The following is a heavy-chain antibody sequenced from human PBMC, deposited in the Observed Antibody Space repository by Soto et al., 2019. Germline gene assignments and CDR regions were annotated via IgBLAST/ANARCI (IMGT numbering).Heavy chain of an antibody. J-gene: IGHJ6*02. Sequence: PGGSLRLSCAASGFTFSSYSMNWVRQAPGKGLEWVSSISSSSSYIYYADSVKGRFTISRDNAKNSLYLQMNSLRAEDTAVYYCARGTYDSSGYYPLDYYYYGMDVWGQGTTVTVSS. CDR1: GFTFSSYS. D-gene: IGHD3-22*01. V-gene: IGHV3-21*01. CDR2: ISSSSSYI. CDR3: ARGTYDSSGYYPLDYYYYGMDV.